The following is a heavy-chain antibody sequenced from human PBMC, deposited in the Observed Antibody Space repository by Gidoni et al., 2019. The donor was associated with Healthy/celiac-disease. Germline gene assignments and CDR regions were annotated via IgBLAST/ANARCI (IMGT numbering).Heavy chain of an antibody. CDR3: ARHDPVTTGYFQH. Sequence: QLQLQESGPGLVKPSETLSLTCTVSGGSISSSSYYWGWIRQPPGKGLEWIGSIYYSGSTYYNPSLKSRVTISVDTSKNQFSLKLSSVTAADTAVYYCARHDPVTTGYFQHWGQGTLVTVSS. V-gene: IGHV4-39*01. J-gene: IGHJ1*01. CDR2: IYYSGST. CDR1: GGSISSSSYY. D-gene: IGHD4-17*01.